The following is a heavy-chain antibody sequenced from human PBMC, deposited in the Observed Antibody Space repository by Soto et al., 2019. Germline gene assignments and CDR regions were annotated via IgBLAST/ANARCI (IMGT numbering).Heavy chain of an antibody. CDR1: GYSFSSYW. Sequence: GESLKISCKGPGYSFSSYWITWVRQMPGKSLEWMVMIDHSDYKTNYSPSFHGHVSISADKSISNAYLQWRSLKASDTAMYYCARGPVDTAMFRQTCCYGLYXWGQVTTVTVS. CDR2: IDHSDYKT. CDR3: ARGPVDTAMFRQTCCYGLYX. J-gene: IGHJ6*02. D-gene: IGHD5-18*01. V-gene: IGHV5-10-1*01.